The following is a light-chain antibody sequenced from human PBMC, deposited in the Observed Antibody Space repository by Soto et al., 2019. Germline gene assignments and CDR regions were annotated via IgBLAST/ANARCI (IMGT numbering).Light chain of an antibody. V-gene: IGKV1-9*01. J-gene: IGKJ3*01. CDR2: SAS. CDR3: QQMNSYPRT. CDR1: QGISTY. Sequence: IQLTQSPSSLSASVGDRVTITCRASQGISTYLAWYQQKPRKPPKLLIYSASTLQIGVPSRFSGSGSGTDFTLTISSLQPEDFATYYCQQMNSYPRTFGPGTKVDCK.